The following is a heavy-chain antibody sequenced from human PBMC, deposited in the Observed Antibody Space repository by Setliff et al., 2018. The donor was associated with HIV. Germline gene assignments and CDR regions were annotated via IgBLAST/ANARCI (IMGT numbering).Heavy chain of an antibody. V-gene: IGHV3-49*04. CDR2: IKSKSYGGTT. D-gene: IGHD2-2*01. Sequence: GGSLRLSCTASGLRLGDYAMSWVRQAPGKGLEWLAFIKSKSYGGTTEYAASVKGRFNISRDDSISTTYLEMNSLKTGDTAVYYCAKVDCSSTSCYRDYYYYMDVWGKGTTVTVSS. J-gene: IGHJ6*03. CDR1: GLRLGDYA. CDR3: AKVDCSSTSCYRDYYYYMDV.